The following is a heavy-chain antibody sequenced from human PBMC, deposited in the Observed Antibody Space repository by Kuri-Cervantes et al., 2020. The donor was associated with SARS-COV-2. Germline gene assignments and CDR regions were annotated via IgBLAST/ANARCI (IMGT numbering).Heavy chain of an antibody. D-gene: IGHD3-10*01. CDR3: AKEGFFYGSGRHFDY. CDR2: ISGSGGST. Sequence: GGSLKISCAASGFTFSSYAMSWVRQAPGKGLEWVSAISGSGGSTYYADSVKGRFTISRDNSKNTLYLQMNSLRAEDTAVYYCAKEGFFYGSGRHFDYWGQGTLVTVSS. CDR1: GFTFSSYA. V-gene: IGHV3-23*01. J-gene: IGHJ4*02.